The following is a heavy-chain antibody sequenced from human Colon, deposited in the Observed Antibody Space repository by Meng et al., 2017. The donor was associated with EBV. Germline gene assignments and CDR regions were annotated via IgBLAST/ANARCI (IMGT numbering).Heavy chain of an antibody. V-gene: IGHV4-30-2*01. J-gene: IGHJ4*02. CDR3: AREAQQSGYFDP. D-gene: IGHD6-13*01. CDR1: GGSTSSGVYS. CDR2: IFHSGST. Sequence: QDAGSELVKPSQTLSLTCVVPGGSTSSGVYSWTWIRQPPGKGLEWIGHIFHSGSTYSNPSLKSRVTISVDRSKNQFSLRLSSVTAADTAVYYCAREAQQSGYFDPWGPGTLVTVSS.